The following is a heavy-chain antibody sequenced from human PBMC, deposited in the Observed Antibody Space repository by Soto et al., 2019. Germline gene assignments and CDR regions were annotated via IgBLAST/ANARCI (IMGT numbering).Heavy chain of an antibody. J-gene: IGHJ3*02. CDR1: GFSFSAFS. Sequence: TGGSLRLSCASSGFSFSAFSMNWVRQAPGKGLEWVSYISSTSNTIYYADSVKGRFTISRDNAQNTLYLQMNSLSDADTAVYYCAREGGRHCSPTRCYNAFDIWGQGTMVT. CDR3: AREGGRHCSPTRCYNAFDI. V-gene: IGHV3-48*02. D-gene: IGHD2-2*02. CDR2: ISSTSNTI.